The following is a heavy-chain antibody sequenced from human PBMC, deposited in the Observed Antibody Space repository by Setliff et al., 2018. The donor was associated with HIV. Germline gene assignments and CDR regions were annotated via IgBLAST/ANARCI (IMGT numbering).Heavy chain of an antibody. Sequence: SETLSLTCSVSGGSISNFYWSWIRQPPGKGLEWVGHIYSTGYTNYNPSLKSRVTLSADTSKNQLSLSLNSVTAADTAIYYCARHVYRYYDRSVKNDYWGQGTLVTVSS. V-gene: IGHV4-59*08. CDR3: ARHVYRYYDRSVKNDY. J-gene: IGHJ4*02. D-gene: IGHD3-22*01. CDR2: IYSTGYT. CDR1: GGSISNFY.